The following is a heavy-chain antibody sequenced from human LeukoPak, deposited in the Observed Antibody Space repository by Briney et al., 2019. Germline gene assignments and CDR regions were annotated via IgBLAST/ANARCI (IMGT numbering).Heavy chain of an antibody. J-gene: IGHJ5*02. CDR1: GFTFTDAW. Sequence: MAGGSLRLSCAASGFTFTDAWMSWVRQAPGKGLEWVGRIKNKIDGGTTDYAAPVKGRFTISRDDPKNTLYLQMDSLKTEDTGVYYCTTIASIPPWGQGTLVTVSS. CDR3: TTIASIPP. CDR2: IKNKIDGGTT. V-gene: IGHV3-15*01.